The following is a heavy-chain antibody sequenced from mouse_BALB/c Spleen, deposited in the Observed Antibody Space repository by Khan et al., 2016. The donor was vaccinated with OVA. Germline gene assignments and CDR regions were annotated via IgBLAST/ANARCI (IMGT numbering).Heavy chain of an antibody. V-gene: IGHV1S81*02. Sequence: QVQLKESGAELVKAGASVKMSCKASGYTFTSYWMHWVKQRLGQGLEWFAETNPTNGRTYYNEKFKSKATLTVDKSSSTAYMLLSGPTFEDSAGYYCERIKKIVATYFDYWGQGTTLTVSS. J-gene: IGHJ2*01. CDR3: ERIKKIVATYFDY. CDR2: TNPTNGRT. CDR1: GYTFTSYW. D-gene: IGHD1-1*01.